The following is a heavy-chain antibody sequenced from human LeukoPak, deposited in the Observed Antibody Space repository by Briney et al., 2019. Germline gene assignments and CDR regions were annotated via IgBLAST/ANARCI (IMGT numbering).Heavy chain of an antibody. J-gene: IGHJ4*02. CDR1: GYTFTSYG. D-gene: IGHD3-10*01. CDR2: ISAYNGNT. V-gene: IGHV1-18*01. CDR3: ARVRLRGSGSYILPEHDY. Sequence: GASVKVSCKASGYTFTSYGISRVRQAPGQGLEWMGWISAYNGNTNYAQKLQGRVTMTTDTSTSTAYMELRSLRSDDTAVYYCARVRLRGSGSYILPEHDYWGQGTLVTVSS.